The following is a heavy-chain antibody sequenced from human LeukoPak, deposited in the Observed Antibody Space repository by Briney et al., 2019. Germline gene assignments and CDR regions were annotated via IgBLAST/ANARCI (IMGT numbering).Heavy chain of an antibody. Sequence: ASVKVSCKASGYTFTSYDINWVRQATGQGLEWMGWMNPNSGNTGYAQKFQGRVTMTRNTSISTAYMELSSLRSEDTAVYYCARMSLIAAHPNYYYYMDVWGKGTTVTASS. D-gene: IGHD6-6*01. V-gene: IGHV1-8*01. CDR2: MNPNSGNT. CDR3: ARMSLIAAHPNYYYYMDV. CDR1: GYTFTSYD. J-gene: IGHJ6*03.